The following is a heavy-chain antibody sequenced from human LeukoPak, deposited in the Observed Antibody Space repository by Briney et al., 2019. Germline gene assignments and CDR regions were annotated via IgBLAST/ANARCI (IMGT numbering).Heavy chain of an antibody. J-gene: IGHJ4*02. Sequence: KPSETLSLTCTVSGGSISSYYWSWIRQPPGKGLEWIGFIYYSGNTNYNPSLKSRVTISVDTSKNQFSLKLSSVTAADTAVYYCARDLYNWNSWGQGTLVTVSS. V-gene: IGHV4-59*01. CDR2: IYYSGNT. D-gene: IGHD1-20*01. CDR3: ARDLYNWNS. CDR1: GGSISSYY.